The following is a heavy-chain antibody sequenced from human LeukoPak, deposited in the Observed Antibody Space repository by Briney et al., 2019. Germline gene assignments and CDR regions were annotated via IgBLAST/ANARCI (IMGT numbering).Heavy chain of an antibody. J-gene: IGHJ6*03. CDR2: IYYSGST. CDR3: ARQSYYYYYMDV. CDR1: GYSISSGYY. Sequence: SETLSLTCAVSGYSISSGYYWGWIRQPPGQGLEWIGSIYYSGSTYYNPSLKSRVTISVDTSKNQFSLKLSSVTAADTAVYYCARQSYYYYYMDVWGKGTTVTVSS. V-gene: IGHV4-38-2*01.